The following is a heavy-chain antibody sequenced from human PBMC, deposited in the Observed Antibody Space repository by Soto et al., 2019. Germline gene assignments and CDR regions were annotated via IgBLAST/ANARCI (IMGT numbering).Heavy chain of an antibody. CDR2: INHSGST. J-gene: IGHJ4*02. CDR3: ARGYDYVWGSYRSPYYFDY. V-gene: IGHV4-34*01. CDR1: GGSFSGYY. D-gene: IGHD3-16*02. Sequence: SSETLSLTCAVYGGSFSGYYWSWIRQPPGKGLEWIGEINHSGSTNYNPSLKSRVTISVDTSKNQFSLKLSSVTAADTAVYYCARGYDYVWGSYRSPYYFDYWGQGALVTLSS.